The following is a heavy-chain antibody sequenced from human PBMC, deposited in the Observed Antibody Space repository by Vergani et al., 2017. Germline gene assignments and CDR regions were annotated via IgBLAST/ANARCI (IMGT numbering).Heavy chain of an antibody. V-gene: IGHV1-18*01. J-gene: IGHJ4*02. D-gene: IGHD3-16*02. CDR1: GYTFSTHG. CDR2: ISAYNGNT. CDR3: ARGGFYDDVWGSYRLRGGYYFDY. Sequence: QVQLVQSGSEVKKPGASVKVSCKASGYTFSTHGISWVRQAPGQGLEWIGWISAYNGNTNYPEKFQGRLTMTTDTSTRTAYMELRSLRSDDTAVYYCARGGFYDDVWGSYRLRGGYYFDYWGQGTLVTVSS.